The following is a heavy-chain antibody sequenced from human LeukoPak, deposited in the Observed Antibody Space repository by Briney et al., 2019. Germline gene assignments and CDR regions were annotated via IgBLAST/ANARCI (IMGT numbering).Heavy chain of an antibody. D-gene: IGHD1-26*01. CDR1: GGSFSGYY. Sequence: PSETLSLTCAVYGGSFSGYYWSWIRQPPGKGLEWIGEINHSGSTNYNPSLKSRVTISVDTSKNQFSLKLSSVTAADTAVYYCARGVGIVGATNFDYWGQGTLVTVSS. V-gene: IGHV4-34*01. CDR3: ARGVGIVGATNFDY. J-gene: IGHJ4*02. CDR2: INHSGST.